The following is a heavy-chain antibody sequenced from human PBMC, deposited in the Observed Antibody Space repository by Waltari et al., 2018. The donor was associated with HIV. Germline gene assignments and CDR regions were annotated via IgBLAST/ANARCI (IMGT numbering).Heavy chain of an antibody. CDR1: GNTFTYYY. J-gene: IGHJ4*02. V-gene: IGHV1-2*02. CDR2: SNRRSVCT. Sequence: QVQLVQSGAAVRKPGASVRVSCTASGNTFTYYYIHWVRQAAGQGLEWMGWSNRRSVCTNCAQRFHGGVTVTRETSMNTAYMYRSGLISGDTAVYFWAGDRSFVSRHYDNAVSPYFDSWGQGTLVTVSS. CDR3: AGDRSFVSRHYDNAVSPYFDS. D-gene: IGHD3-22*01.